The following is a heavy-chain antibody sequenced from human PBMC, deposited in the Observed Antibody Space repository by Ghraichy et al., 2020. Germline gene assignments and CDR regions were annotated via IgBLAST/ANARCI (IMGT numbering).Heavy chain of an antibody. D-gene: IGHD1-14*01. CDR1: GGSFSGYY. Sequence: SETLSLTCAVYGGSFSGYYWSWIRQPPGKGLEWIGEINHSGSTNYNPSLKSRVTISVDTSKNQFSLKLSSVTAADTAVYYCARGNRLPRSNYYYYMDVWGKGTTVTVSS. J-gene: IGHJ6*03. CDR2: INHSGST. CDR3: ARGNRLPRSNYYYYMDV. V-gene: IGHV4-34*01.